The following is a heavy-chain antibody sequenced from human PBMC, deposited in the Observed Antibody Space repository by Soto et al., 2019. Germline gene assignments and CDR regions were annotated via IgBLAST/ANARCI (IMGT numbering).Heavy chain of an antibody. D-gene: IGHD2-15*01. CDR1: GGSVSSGSYY. V-gene: IGHV4-61*01. J-gene: IGHJ4*02. Sequence: SETLSLTCTVSGGSVSSGSYYWSWIRQPPGKGLEWIGYIYYSGSTNYNPSLKSRVTISVDTSKNQFSQKLSSVTAADTAVYYCARGGGNPIDPGPTRDDFWGQGNLVTVSS. CDR2: IYYSGST. CDR3: ARGGGNPIDPGPTRDDF.